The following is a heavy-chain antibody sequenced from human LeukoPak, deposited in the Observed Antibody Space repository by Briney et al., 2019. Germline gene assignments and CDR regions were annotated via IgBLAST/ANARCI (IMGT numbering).Heavy chain of an antibody. D-gene: IGHD6-13*01. J-gene: IGHJ4*02. CDR2: INHSGST. V-gene: IGHV4-34*01. Sequence: SETLSLTCAVYGGSFSGYYWSWIRQPPGKGLEWIGEINHSGSTNYNPSPKSRVTISVDTSKNQFSLKLSSVTAADTAVYYCARSRPTGSWHGAFVDFWGQGNLGTVS. CDR3: ARSRPTGSWHGAFVDF. CDR1: GGSFSGYY.